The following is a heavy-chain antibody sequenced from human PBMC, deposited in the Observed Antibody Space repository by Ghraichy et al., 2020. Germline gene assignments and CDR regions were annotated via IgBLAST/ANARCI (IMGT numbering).Heavy chain of an antibody. Sequence: GGSLRLSCAASGFTFSSYWMSWVRQAPGKGLEGVANIKQDGSEKYYVDSVKGRFTISRDNAKNSLYLQMNSLRAEDTAVYYCARDLSYRDGYNSGAFDIWGQGAMVSVSS. CDR2: IKQDGSEK. J-gene: IGHJ3*02. V-gene: IGHV3-7*01. CDR1: GFTFSSYW. CDR3: ARDLSYRDGYNSGAFDI. D-gene: IGHD5-24*01.